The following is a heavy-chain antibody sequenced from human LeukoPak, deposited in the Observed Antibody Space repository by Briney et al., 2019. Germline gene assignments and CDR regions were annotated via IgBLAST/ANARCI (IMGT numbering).Heavy chain of an antibody. D-gene: IGHD4/OR15-4a*01. Sequence: SETLSLTCAVYGGSLSGYYWSWVRQSPGKGLEWIGEINNGGSTNYNPSLRSRVTMSVDTSKNHFSLKLSSVTAADTAVYFCAREGRMSMGIEYWGQGTLVTVSS. V-gene: IGHV4-34*01. CDR3: AREGRMSMGIEY. J-gene: IGHJ4*02. CDR2: INNGGST. CDR1: GGSLSGYY.